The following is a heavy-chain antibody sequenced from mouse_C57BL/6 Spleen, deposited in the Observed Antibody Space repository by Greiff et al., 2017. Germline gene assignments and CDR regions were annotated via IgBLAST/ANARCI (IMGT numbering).Heavy chain of an antibody. V-gene: IGHV1-64*01. CDR2: IHPNSGST. D-gene: IGHD1-1*01. CDR1: GYTFTSYW. Sequence: QVQLQQPGAELVKPGASVKLSCKASGYTFTSYWMHWVKQRPGQGLEWIGMIHPNSGSTNYNEKFKSKATLTVDKSSSTAYMQLSSLTSEDSAVYYCARGDYGDWYVDVWGTGTTVTVSS. J-gene: IGHJ1*03. CDR3: ARGDYGDWYVDV.